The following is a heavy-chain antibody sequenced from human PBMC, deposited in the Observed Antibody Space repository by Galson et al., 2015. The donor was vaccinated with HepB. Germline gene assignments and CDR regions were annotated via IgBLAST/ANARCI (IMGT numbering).Heavy chain of an antibody. Sequence: SVKVSCKASGFTFTGYGISWVRQAPGQGLEWMGGISAYNGNTNYAQKLQGRVTMTTDTSTSTAYMELRSLRSDDTAVYYCARDGGSYYAFDYWGQGTLVTVSS. V-gene: IGHV1-18*01. D-gene: IGHD1-26*01. CDR3: ARDGGSYYAFDY. J-gene: IGHJ4*02. CDR2: ISAYNGNT. CDR1: GFTFTGYG.